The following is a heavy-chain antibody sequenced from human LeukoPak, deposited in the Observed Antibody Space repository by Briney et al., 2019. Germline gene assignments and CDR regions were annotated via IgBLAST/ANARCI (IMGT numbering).Heavy chain of an antibody. CDR2: ISGSGGST. Sequence: PGGSLRLSCAASGFTFSSYAMSWVRQAPGKGLEWASAISGSGGSTYYADSVKGRFTISRDNSKNTLYLQMNSLRAEDTAVYYCATRSMYYYDSSGYAFDIWGQGTMVTVSS. CDR3: ATRSMYYYDSSGYAFDI. J-gene: IGHJ3*02. D-gene: IGHD3-22*01. V-gene: IGHV3-23*01. CDR1: GFTFSSYA.